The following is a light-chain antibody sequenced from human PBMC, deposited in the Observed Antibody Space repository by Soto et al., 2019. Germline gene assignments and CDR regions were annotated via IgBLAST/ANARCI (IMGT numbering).Light chain of an antibody. Sequence: EIVLTQSPATLSLSPGHRATLSCRASHTVTDYVSWYQQKPGQSPRLLIYDDSKRATGVPARFSGSGSGTEFTLTISSLQSEDFAVYFCQQYNNWPRWAFGQGTKVDIK. J-gene: IGKJ1*01. CDR3: QQYNNWPRWA. CDR1: HTVTDY. V-gene: IGKV3D-15*01. CDR2: DDS.